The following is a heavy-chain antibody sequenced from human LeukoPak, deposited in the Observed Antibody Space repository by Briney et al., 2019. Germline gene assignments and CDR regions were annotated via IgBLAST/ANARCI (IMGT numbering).Heavy chain of an antibody. J-gene: IGHJ5*02. D-gene: IGHD2-2*01. CDR2: INPSGGST. CDR3: ARDETNCSSTSCYPSNWFDP. Sequence: ASVKVSCKASGYTFTSYYMHWVRQAPRQGLEWMGIINPSGGSTSYAQKFQGRVTMTRDTSTSTVYMELSSLRSEDTAVYYCARDETNCSSTSCYPSNWFDPWGQGTLVTVSS. CDR1: GYTFTSYY. V-gene: IGHV1-46*01.